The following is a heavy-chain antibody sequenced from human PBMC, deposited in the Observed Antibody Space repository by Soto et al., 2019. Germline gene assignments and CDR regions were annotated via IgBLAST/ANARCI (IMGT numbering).Heavy chain of an antibody. D-gene: IGHD2-8*01. CDR2: ISGSGGST. V-gene: IGHV3-23*01. CDR1: GFTFSSYA. J-gene: IGHJ5*02. CDR3: ARDSEVVYCTNGVCYPDGFGP. Sequence: PGGSLRLSCAASGFTFSSYAMSWVRQAPGKGLEWVSAISGSGGSTYYADSVKGRFTISRDNSKNTPYLQMNSLRAEDTAVYYCARDSEVVYCTNGVCYPDGFGPWGQGTLVTVSS.